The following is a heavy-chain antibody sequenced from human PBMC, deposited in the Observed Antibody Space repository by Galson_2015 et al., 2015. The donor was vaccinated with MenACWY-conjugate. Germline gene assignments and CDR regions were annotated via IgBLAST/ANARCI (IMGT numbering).Heavy chain of an antibody. CDR3: ARAGEWPHHFDY. CDR2: IYSGGST. V-gene: IGHV3-53*01. D-gene: IGHD3-3*01. J-gene: IGHJ4*02. Sequence: SLRLSCAASGFTVSSNSMSWVRQAPGKGLEWVSVIYSGGSTYYADSVKGRFTISRDNSENTLYLQMNSLRAEDTAVYYCARAGEWPHHFDYWGQGTLVTVSS. CDR1: GFTVSSNS.